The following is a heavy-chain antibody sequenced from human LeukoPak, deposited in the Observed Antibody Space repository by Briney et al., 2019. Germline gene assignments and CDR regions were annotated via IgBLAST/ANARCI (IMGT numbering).Heavy chain of an antibody. J-gene: IGHJ4*02. CDR2: INPNSGGR. CDR1: EYTFTSYY. V-gene: IGHV1-2*02. Sequence: ASVKVSCKASEYTFTSYYMHWVRQAPGQGLEWMGWINPNSGGRNYAQNFQDRVTMTSDTSINTAYMELSRLRSDDTAVYYCATSSGWYAPYDYWGQGTLVTVSS. D-gene: IGHD6-19*01. CDR3: ATSSGWYAPYDY.